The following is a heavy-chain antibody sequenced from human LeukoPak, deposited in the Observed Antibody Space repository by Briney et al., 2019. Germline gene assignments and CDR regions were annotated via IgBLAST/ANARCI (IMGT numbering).Heavy chain of an antibody. Sequence: GGSLRLSCTGSGFTFGDHAMAWVRQAPGKGLEWIGFIRSEAYGETTEYAASVRDRFTISRDNSRSDAYLQMNSLKTEDTAMYYCARGPILLWLHNGMDVWGQGTTVTVSS. V-gene: IGHV3-49*04. D-gene: IGHD3-10*01. CDR3: ARGPILLWLHNGMDV. CDR1: GFTFGDHA. CDR2: IRSEAYGETT. J-gene: IGHJ6*02.